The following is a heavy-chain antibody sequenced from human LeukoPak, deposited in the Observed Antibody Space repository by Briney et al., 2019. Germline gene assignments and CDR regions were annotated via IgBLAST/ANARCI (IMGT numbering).Heavy chain of an antibody. V-gene: IGHV3-11*01. CDR3: ASHLDTAMVPPYVHS. Sequence: GGSVRLFCASSAFTFSDYYMSWVRQAPGRGLEWVSHISSSGSVIYYADAVKGRFTITRDTAKKSVYMQMSSLRADDTAVYYCASHLDTAMVPPYVHSWGQGTHVTVSS. D-gene: IGHD5-18*01. CDR1: AFTFSDYY. J-gene: IGHJ4*02. CDR2: ISSSGSVI.